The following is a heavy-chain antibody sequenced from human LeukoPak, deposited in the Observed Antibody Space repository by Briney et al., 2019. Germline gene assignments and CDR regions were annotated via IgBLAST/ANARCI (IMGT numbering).Heavy chain of an antibody. CDR1: GYSFTSYW. V-gene: IGHV5-10-1*01. CDR2: IDPSDSYT. Sequence: GESLKISCKGSGYSFTSYWISWVRQMPGKGLEWMGRIDPSDSYTDYSPSFQGHVTISADKSISTAYLQWSSLKASDTAMYYCARYQTGVSYYYGMDVWGKGTTVTVSS. D-gene: IGHD2-2*01. CDR3: ARYQTGVSYYYGMDV. J-gene: IGHJ6*04.